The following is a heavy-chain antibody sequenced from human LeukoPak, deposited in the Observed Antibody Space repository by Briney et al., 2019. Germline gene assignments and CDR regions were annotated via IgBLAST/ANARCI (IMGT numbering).Heavy chain of an antibody. CDR1: GGTFSSYA. V-gene: IGHV1-69*06. D-gene: IGHD6-19*01. CDR2: IIPIFGTA. J-gene: IGHJ3*02. CDR3: ARDKGISGCCFDI. Sequence: ASVKVSCKASGGTFSSYAISWVRQAPGQGLEWMGGIIPIFGTANYAQKFQGRVTITADKSTSTAYMELSSLRSEDTAVYYCARDKGISGCCFDIWGQGTMVIVSS.